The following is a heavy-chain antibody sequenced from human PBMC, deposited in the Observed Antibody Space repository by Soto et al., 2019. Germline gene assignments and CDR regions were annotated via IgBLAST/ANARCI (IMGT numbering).Heavy chain of an antibody. CDR1: GGTFSSYT. CDR3: AREGGKEYSSSSPFFDY. Sequence: QVQLVQSGAEVKKPGSSVKVSCKASGGTFSSYTISWVRQAPGQGLEWMGRIIPIVGIANYAQKFQGRVTITADKSTSTAYMELSSLRSEDTAVYYCAREGGKEYSSSSPFFDYWGQGTLVTVSS. J-gene: IGHJ4*02. CDR2: IIPIVGIA. D-gene: IGHD6-6*01. V-gene: IGHV1-69*08.